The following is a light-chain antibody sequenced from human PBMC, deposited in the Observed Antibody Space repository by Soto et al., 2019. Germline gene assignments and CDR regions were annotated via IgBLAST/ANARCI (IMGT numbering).Light chain of an antibody. J-gene: IGLJ1*01. CDR2: EVS. CDR3: SSYTSSSTRV. V-gene: IGLV2-14*01. Sequence: QSALTQPASVSGSPGQSITISCTGTSSDIGDYNYVSWYQQHPGKAPKLMIYEVSNRPSGVSNRFSGSKSGYTASLTISGLQAEDEADYYCSSYTSSSTRVFGTGTKVTVL. CDR1: SSDIGDYNY.